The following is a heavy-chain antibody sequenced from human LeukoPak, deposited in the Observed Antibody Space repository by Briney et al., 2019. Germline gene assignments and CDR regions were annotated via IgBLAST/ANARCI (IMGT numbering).Heavy chain of an antibody. CDR3: ASGRGSYVYYFDY. Sequence: GGSLRLSCAASGFTFSDYYMSWIRQAPGKGLEWVSYISSSGSTIYYADSVKGRFTISRDNAKNSLYLQMNSLRAEDAAVYYCASGRGSYVYYFDYWGQGTLVTVSS. J-gene: IGHJ4*02. CDR1: GFTFSDYY. D-gene: IGHD1-26*01. CDR2: ISSSGSTI. V-gene: IGHV3-11*01.